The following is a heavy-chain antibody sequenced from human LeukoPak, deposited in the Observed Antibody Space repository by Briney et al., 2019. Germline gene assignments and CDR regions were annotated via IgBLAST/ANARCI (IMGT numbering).Heavy chain of an antibody. D-gene: IGHD2-21*02. V-gene: IGHV3-23*01. CDR3: ARAACGGDCYSSYYYYYMDV. CDR2: ISGSGGST. CDR1: GFTFSSHG. J-gene: IGHJ6*03. Sequence: GGSLRLSCAASGFTFSSHGMNWVRQAPGKGLEWVSAISGSGGSTYYADSVKGRFTISRDNSKNTLYLQMNSLRAEDTAVYYCARAACGGDCYSSYYYYYMDVWGKGTTVTVSS.